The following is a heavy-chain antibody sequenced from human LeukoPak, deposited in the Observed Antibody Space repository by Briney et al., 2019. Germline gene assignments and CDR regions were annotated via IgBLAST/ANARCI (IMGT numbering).Heavy chain of an antibody. D-gene: IGHD6-19*01. J-gene: IGHJ4*02. V-gene: IGHV1-69*05. CDR2: LIPLFGSA. Sequence: SVKVSCKASGGTVSTNAISWVRQAPGQGLEWMGGLIPLFGSAHYAQKLQGRVTITTDESTSTASMVLSSLSSDDTALYYCARGGGPYESTGFFAGPFDYWGQGTLVTVSS. CDR1: GGTVSTNA. CDR3: ARGGGPYESTGFFAGPFDY.